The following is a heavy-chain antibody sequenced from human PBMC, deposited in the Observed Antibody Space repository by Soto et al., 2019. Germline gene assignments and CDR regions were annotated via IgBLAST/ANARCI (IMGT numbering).Heavy chain of an antibody. CDR2: FYSGST. Sequence: PSETLSLTCIVSGASISSRSSYWGWIRQPPGKGLEWVGTFYSGSTYNNPSLKSRVTISVDTSKNQFSLKLSSVAAEDTAIYYCATTRGKAVGGSFDHWGQGTLVTVSS. J-gene: IGHJ5*02. V-gene: IGHV4-39*01. D-gene: IGHD6-13*01. CDR1: GASISSRSSY. CDR3: ATTRGKAVGGSFDH.